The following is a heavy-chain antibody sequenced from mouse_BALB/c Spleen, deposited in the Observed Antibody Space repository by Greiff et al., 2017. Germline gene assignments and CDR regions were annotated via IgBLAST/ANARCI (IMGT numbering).Heavy chain of an antibody. Sequence: EVKVVESGGGLVQPGGSLKLSCAASGFTFSSYTMSWVRQTPEKRLEWVAYISNGGGSTYYPDTVKGRFTISRDNAKNTLYLQMSSLKSEDTAMYYCARQLMITTSYWYFDVWGAGTTVTVSS. D-gene: IGHD2-4*01. CDR2: ISNGGGST. CDR3: ARQLMITTSYWYFDV. V-gene: IGHV5-12-2*01. J-gene: IGHJ1*01. CDR1: GFTFSSYT.